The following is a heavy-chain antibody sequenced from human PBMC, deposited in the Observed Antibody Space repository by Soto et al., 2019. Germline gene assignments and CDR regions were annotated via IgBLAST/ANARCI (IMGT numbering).Heavy chain of an antibody. Sequence: SETLSLTCAVSGGSISSSNWWSWVRQPPGKGLEWIGEIYHSGSTNYNPSHKSRVTISVDKSKNQFSLKLSSVTAADTAVYYCAREGIVGASYFDYWGQGTLVTVSS. J-gene: IGHJ4*02. V-gene: IGHV4-4*02. D-gene: IGHD1-26*01. CDR2: IYHSGST. CDR1: GGSISSSNW. CDR3: AREGIVGASYFDY.